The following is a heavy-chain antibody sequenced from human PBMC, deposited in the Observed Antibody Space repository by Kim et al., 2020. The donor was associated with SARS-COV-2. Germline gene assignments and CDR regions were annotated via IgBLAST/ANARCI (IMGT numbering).Heavy chain of an antibody. CDR2: IFHSGYA. V-gene: IGHV4-31*03. D-gene: IGHD3-22*01. CDR1: GYSLSRGGYY. Sequence: SETLSLTCTVSGYSLSRGGYYWTWVRQHPGKGLEWIGYIFHSGYAYYNPSLKSRATLSVDTSKDQFSLKLTSMTAADTAVYYCAREGLTNIVQDGSGTGWLDSWGQGTLVTVSS. CDR3: AREGLTNIVQDGSGTGWLDS. J-gene: IGHJ5*01.